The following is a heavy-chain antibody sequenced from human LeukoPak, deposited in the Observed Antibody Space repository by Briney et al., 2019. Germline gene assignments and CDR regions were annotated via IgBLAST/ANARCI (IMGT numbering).Heavy chain of an antibody. CDR3: ASEAFDI. V-gene: IGHV3-9*01. J-gene: IGHJ3*02. CDR1: GFTFDDYA. CDR2: ISWNSGSI. Sequence: GGSLRLSCAASGFTFDDYAMHWVRQAPGKGLEWVSGISWNSGSIGYADSVKGRFTISRDNAKNSLYLQMNSLRAEDTALYYCASEAFDIWGQGTMVTVPS.